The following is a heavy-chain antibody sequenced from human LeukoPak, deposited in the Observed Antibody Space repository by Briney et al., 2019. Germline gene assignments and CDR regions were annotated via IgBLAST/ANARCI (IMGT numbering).Heavy chain of an antibody. V-gene: IGHV1-69*05. D-gene: IGHD4-11*01. Sequence: ASVKVSCKASGYTFTSYGISWVRQAPGQGLEWMGGIIPIFGTANYAQKFQGRVTITTDESTSTAYMELSSLRSEDTAVYYCASGGTVTTPRPYYNWFDPWGQGTLVTVSS. CDR3: ASGGTVTTPRPYYNWFDP. CDR2: IIPIFGTA. J-gene: IGHJ5*02. CDR1: GYTFTSYG.